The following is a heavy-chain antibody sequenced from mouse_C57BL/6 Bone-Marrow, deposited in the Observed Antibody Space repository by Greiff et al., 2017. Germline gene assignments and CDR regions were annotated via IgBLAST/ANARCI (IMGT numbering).Heavy chain of an antibody. CDR2: ILPGSGST. J-gene: IGHJ4*01. CDR1: GYTFTGYW. Sequence: VQLQESGAELMKPGASVKLSCKATGYTFTGYWIEWVKQRPGHGLEWIGEILPGSGSTYYNEKFKGKATFTADTSSNTAYMQLSSLTTEDSAIYYGARYPAQASYYAMDYWGQGTSVTVAS. V-gene: IGHV1-9*01. CDR3: ARYPAQASYYAMDY. D-gene: IGHD3-2*02.